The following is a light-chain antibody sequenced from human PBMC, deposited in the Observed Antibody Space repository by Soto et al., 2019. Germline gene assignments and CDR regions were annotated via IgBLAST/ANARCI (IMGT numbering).Light chain of an antibody. J-gene: IGLJ1*01. CDR3: SSYATSGTPFV. V-gene: IGLV2-14*01. Sequence: QSALTQPASVSGSPGQSITISCTGTSRDIGGHNYVSWYQQHPGKAPKLMIYDVSNRPSGVSNRFSGSKSGTTASLTISGLQAEDEADYYCSSYATSGTPFVFATGTKLTVL. CDR2: DVS. CDR1: SRDIGGHNY.